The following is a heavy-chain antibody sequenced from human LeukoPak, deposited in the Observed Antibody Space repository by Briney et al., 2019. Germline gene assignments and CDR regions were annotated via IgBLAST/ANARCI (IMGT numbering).Heavy chain of an antibody. CDR1: GGSISNYY. CDR2: IHTSGTT. CDR3: ASGSSGYDP. D-gene: IGHD5-12*01. J-gene: IGHJ5*02. V-gene: IGHV4-4*07. Sequence: NLSESLSLTCTVSGGSISNYYWSWSRQPAGKGLEWIGRIHTSGTTIYNPSLKSRVTMSVDTSKNQFSLKLSSVTAADTAVYYCASGSSGYDPWGPGNLGSVSS.